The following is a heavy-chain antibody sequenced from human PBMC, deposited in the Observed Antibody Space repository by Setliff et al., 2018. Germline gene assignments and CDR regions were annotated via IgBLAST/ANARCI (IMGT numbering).Heavy chain of an antibody. D-gene: IGHD2-2*01. CDR1: GYSFNTHA. V-gene: IGHV3-30*02. J-gene: IGHJ4*02. Sequence: GGSLRLSCAASGYSFNTHAMHWARQAPGKGLEWVALIAIDGTYKYYSDSVRGRFTISRDNSKNTVYLQMNSLGSDDTATYFCAKSLHGNSWYADYRGQGTLVTVS. CDR2: IAIDGTYK. CDR3: AKSLHGNSWYADY.